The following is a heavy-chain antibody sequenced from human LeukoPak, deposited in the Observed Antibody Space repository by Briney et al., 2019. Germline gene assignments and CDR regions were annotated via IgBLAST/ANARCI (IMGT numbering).Heavy chain of an antibody. CDR2: LNHSGST. Sequence: PSETLSLTCAVYGGPFSGYYWSCIRQPRGKGLEWTGELNHSGSTNYNPSLKSRVTISVDTSKNQFSLKLSSVTAADTAVYYCATIPDLTAPGIAAAGDYWGQGTLVTVSS. D-gene: IGHD6-13*01. V-gene: IGHV4-34*01. CDR3: ATIPDLTAPGIAAAGDY. J-gene: IGHJ4*02. CDR1: GGPFSGYY.